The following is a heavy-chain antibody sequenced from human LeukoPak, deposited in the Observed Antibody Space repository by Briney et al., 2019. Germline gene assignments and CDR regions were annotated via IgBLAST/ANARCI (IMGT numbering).Heavy chain of an antibody. J-gene: IGHJ5*02. D-gene: IGHD5-12*01. Sequence: ASVKVSCKASNYTFSTYSINWVRQAPGQGLEWMGSVSPYNGNANYALKFLGRVTMTTDTSANTAYMELSSLRSEDAAVYYCARVIVVATLGWFDPWGQGTLVTVSS. CDR1: NYTFSTYS. CDR3: ARVIVVATLGWFDP. V-gene: IGHV1-18*04. CDR2: VSPYNGNA.